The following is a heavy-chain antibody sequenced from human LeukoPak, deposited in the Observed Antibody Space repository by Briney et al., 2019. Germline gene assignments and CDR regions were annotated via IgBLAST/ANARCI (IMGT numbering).Heavy chain of an antibody. Sequence: SQTLSLTCAISGDSVSSNSAAWNWIRQSPSRGLEWLGRTYYRSKWYNDYAVSVKSRITINPDTSKSQFSLQLNSVTPEDTAVYYCARSVGTVVVPAAMTYGMDVWGQGTTVTVSS. J-gene: IGHJ6*02. CDR2: TYYRSKWYN. V-gene: IGHV6-1*01. CDR1: GDSVSSNSAA. CDR3: ARSVGTVVVPAAMTYGMDV. D-gene: IGHD2-2*01.